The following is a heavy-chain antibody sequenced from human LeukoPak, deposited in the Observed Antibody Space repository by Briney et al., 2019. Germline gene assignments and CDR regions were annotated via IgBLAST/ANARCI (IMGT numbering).Heavy chain of an antibody. CDR1: GYTFTSYD. Sequence: ASVKVSCKASGYTFTSYDINWVRQATGQGLEWMGLMNPNSGNTGYAQKFQGIGTITRNTYISTAYMELSSLRSEDTAVYYCARGQHYYDSSGYFTYAFDYWGQGTLVTVSS. J-gene: IGHJ4*02. V-gene: IGHV1-8*03. D-gene: IGHD3-22*01. CDR2: MNPNSGNT. CDR3: ARGQHYYDSSGYFTYAFDY.